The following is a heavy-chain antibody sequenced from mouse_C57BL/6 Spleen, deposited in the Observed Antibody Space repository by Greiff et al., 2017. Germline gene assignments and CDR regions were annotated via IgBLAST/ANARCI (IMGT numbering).Heavy chain of an antibody. V-gene: IGHV1-9*01. Sequence: QVQLQQSGAELMKPGASVKLSCKATGYTFTGYWIEWVKQRPGHGLEWIGEILPGSGSTNDNDKFKGKATFTAATSSNTAYMQLISLTTEDSSIYYCVYYGSSYVDYWGQGTTLTVSS. CDR3: VYYGSSYVDY. CDR1: GYTFTGYW. D-gene: IGHD1-1*01. J-gene: IGHJ2*01. CDR2: ILPGSGST.